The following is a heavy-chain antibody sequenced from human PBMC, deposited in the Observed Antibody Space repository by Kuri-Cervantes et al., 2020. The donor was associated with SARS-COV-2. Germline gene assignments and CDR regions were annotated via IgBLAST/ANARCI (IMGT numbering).Heavy chain of an antibody. CDR3: ARGLGSRVREIDY. Sequence: SVKVSCKASGYTFTGYYMHWVRQAPGQGLEWMGWINPNSGGTNYAQKFQSRVTMTTDTSTSTAYMELRSLRSDDTAVYYCARGLGSRVREIDYWGQGTLVTVSS. V-gene: IGHV1-2*02. D-gene: IGHD3-10*01. CDR2: INPNSGGT. CDR1: GYTFTGYY. J-gene: IGHJ4*02.